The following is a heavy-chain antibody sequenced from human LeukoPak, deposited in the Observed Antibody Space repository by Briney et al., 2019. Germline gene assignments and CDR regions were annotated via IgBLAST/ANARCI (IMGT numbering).Heavy chain of an antibody. CDR2: ISGSGGST. CDR1: GFTFSSYG. CDR3: ANIKKLWFGELSSPIDY. V-gene: IGHV3-23*01. D-gene: IGHD3-10*01. Sequence: GGSLRLSCAASGFTFSSYGMSWVRQAPGKGLEWVSAISGSGGSTYYADSVKGRFTISRDNSKNTLYPQMNSLRAEDTAVYYCANIKKLWFGELSSPIDYWGQGTLVTVSS. J-gene: IGHJ4*02.